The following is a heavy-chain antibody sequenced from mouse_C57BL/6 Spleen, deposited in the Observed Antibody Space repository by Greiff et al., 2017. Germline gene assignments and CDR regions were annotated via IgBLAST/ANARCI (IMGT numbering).Heavy chain of an antibody. CDR1: GYTFTSYW. V-gene: IGHV1-52*01. D-gene: IGHD1-1*01. CDR3: ARDGEYYGRVYDFDY. CDR2: IDPSDSET. Sequence: QVQLLQPGAELVRPGSSVKLSCKASGYTFTSYWMHWVKQRPIKGLEWIGNIDPSDSETHYNQKFKDKSTFSIDKSSSTAYMQLSSLTSEDSAVYYCARDGEYYGRVYDFDYWGQGTTLTVSS. J-gene: IGHJ2*01.